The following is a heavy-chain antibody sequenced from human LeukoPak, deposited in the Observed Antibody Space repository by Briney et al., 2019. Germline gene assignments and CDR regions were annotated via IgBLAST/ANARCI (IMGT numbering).Heavy chain of an antibody. CDR1: GGSISSYY. J-gene: IGHJ6*02. CDR3: ARHVQDLGIKV. CDR2: IYRRGST. V-gene: IGHV4-39*01. Sequence: PSETLSLTCTVSGGSISSYYWGWIRQPPGKGLEWIGSIYRRGSTSYNPSLKSRVTVSEDMSKNHFSLRLSSVTAADTAVYYCARHVQDLGIKVWGQGTTVTVSS.